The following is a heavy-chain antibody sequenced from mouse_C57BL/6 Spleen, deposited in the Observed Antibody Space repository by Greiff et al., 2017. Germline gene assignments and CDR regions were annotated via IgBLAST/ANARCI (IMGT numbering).Heavy chain of an antibody. J-gene: IGHJ3*01. D-gene: IGHD2-1*01. V-gene: IGHV1-19*01. Sequence: VQLQQSGPVLVKPGASVKMSCKASGYTFTDYYMNWVKQSPGKSLEWIGVINPYNGGTSYNQKFKGKATLTVDKSSSKAYKELNSLTSEDSAVYYCARRDYYGNYDPFAYWGQGTLVTVSA. CDR2: INPYNGGT. CDR1: GYTFTDYY. CDR3: ARRDYYGNYDPFAY.